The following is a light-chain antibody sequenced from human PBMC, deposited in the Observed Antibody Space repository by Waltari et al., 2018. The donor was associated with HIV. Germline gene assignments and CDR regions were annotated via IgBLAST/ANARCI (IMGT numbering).Light chain of an antibody. CDR2: DVS. CDR3: SSYTSSSTYV. V-gene: IGLV2-14*01. Sequence: QSALTQPASVSGSPGQSIPISCTGTSSAVGGYNYVSWYQQQPGKAPKLMIYDVSKRPSGVSNRFSGSKSGNTASLTISGLQAEDEADYYCSSYTSSSTYVFGTGTKVTVL. J-gene: IGLJ1*01. CDR1: SSAVGGYNY.